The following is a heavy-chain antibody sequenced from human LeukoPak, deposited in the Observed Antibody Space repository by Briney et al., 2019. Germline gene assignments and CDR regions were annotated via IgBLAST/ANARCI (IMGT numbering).Heavy chain of an antibody. J-gene: IGHJ6*04. V-gene: IGHV3-66*01. D-gene: IGHD3-10*02. CDR1: VFTVSSNY. CDR3: AELGITMIGGV. CDR2: IYSGGST. Sequence: GGSLRLSCAASVFTVSSNYMSWVRQAPGKGLEWVSVIYSGGSTYYTDSVKGRFTISRDNSKNTLYLQMNSLRAEDTAVYYCAELGITMIGGVWGKGTTVTISS.